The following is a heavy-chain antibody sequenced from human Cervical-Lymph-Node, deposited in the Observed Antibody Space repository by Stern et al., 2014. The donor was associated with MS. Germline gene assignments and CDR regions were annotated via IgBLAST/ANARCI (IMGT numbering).Heavy chain of an antibody. D-gene: IGHD1-7*01. V-gene: IGHV3-7*01. CDR2: IKTAGSEK. CDR1: GFTFSNYW. J-gene: IGHJ5*02. Sequence: VQLVESGGGLVQPGESLRLSCAVSGFTFSNYWMTWVRQAPGKGLEWVASIKTAGSEKSYVASVKRRFTISRDNAQNSLYLQMNSLRAEDTAVYYCARAVRELGTWGQGTLVTVSS. CDR3: ARAVRELGT.